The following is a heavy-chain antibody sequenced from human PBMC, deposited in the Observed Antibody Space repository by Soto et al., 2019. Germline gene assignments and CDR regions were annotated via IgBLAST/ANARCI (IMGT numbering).Heavy chain of an antibody. CDR1: GGSISSSSYY. CDR3: ARGPSSDSGIYYYYGMDV. D-gene: IGHD3-10*01. J-gene: IGHJ6*02. V-gene: IGHV4-39*01. CDR2: IYYSGST. Sequence: SETLSLTCTVSGGSISSSSYYWGWIRQPPGKWLEWIGSIYYSGSTYYNPSLKSRVTISVDTSKNQFSLKLSSVTAADTAVYYCARGPSSDSGIYYYYGMDVWGQGTTVTVYS.